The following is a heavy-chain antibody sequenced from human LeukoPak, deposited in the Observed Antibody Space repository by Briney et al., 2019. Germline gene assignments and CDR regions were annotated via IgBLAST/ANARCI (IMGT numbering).Heavy chain of an antibody. V-gene: IGHV4-34*01. J-gene: IGHJ5*02. CDR1: GGSFSGNY. Sequence: SETLSLTCAVSGGSFSGNYWSWIRQSPGKGLEWIGEIIHSVRTNYNPSLESRVTISVDTSRNQFSLKVSSVTAADTAVYYCARGLNYDILTANPFTAWFDPLGQGTLVTVSS. CDR2: IIHSVRT. CDR3: ARGLNYDILTANPFTAWFDP. D-gene: IGHD3-9*01.